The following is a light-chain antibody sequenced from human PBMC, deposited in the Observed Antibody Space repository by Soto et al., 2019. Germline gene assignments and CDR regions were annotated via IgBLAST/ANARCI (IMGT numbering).Light chain of an antibody. CDR2: EVT. CDR3: SSHAGIINVV. J-gene: IGLJ3*02. Sequence: QSALTQPASVSGSAGQSITISCSGTMRDVGAYNLVSWYQQHPGTAPKLIIYEVTKRPSGVPDRFSGSKSGNTASLTVSGLLAEDEADYYCSSHAGIINVVFGGGTKLTVL. CDR1: MRDVGAYNL. V-gene: IGLV2-8*01.